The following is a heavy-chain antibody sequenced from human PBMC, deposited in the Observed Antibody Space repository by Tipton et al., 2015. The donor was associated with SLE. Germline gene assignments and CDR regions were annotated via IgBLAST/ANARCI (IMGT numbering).Heavy chain of an antibody. V-gene: IGHV4-59*01. CDR3: ARVPVGQTWIDY. Sequence: LRLSCTVSGGSISSYYWNWIRQPPGKGLEWIGYIYYTGSTSYNPSLKSRVTISVDTSKNQFSLKLSSVTAADTAVYYCARVPVGQTWIDYWGQGTLVTVSS. CDR2: IYYTGST. CDR1: GGSISSYY. J-gene: IGHJ4*02. D-gene: IGHD1-1*01.